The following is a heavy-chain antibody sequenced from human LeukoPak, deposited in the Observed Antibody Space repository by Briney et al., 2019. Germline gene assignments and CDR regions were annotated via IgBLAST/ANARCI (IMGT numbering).Heavy chain of an antibody. CDR1: GGSISSSSYY. CDR3: ARSPYFDY. V-gene: IGHV4-39*02. J-gene: IGHJ4*02. CDR2: IYYTGST. Sequence: SETLSLTCTVSGGSISSSSYYWGWIRQPPGKGLEWIGSIYYTGSTYYNPSLESRATISVDTSKNHFSLKLSSVTAADTAVYYCARSPYFDYWGQGTLVTVSS.